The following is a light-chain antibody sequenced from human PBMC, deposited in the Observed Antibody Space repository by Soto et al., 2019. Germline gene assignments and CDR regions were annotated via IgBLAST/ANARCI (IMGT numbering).Light chain of an antibody. CDR2: KAS. CDR1: QSISSW. CDR3: QQYNSYPWT. Sequence: DIQMTQSPSTLSASVGDRVTITCRASQSISSWLAWYQQKPGKAPKLLIYKASSLESGVPSRFSGSGSGTEFTLTISSLQHDDFATYYCQQYNSYPWTCGQGTKVEIK. V-gene: IGKV1-5*03. J-gene: IGKJ1*01.